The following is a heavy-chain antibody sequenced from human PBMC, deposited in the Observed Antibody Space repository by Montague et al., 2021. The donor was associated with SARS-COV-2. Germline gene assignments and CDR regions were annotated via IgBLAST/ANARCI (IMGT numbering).Heavy chain of an antibody. J-gene: IGHJ5*02. CDR2: ISYSGST. Sequence: SETLSLTYTVSAGSISTNSYYWAWIRQPPGKGLEWIGSISYSGSTYFNPSLESRLTMSVDTSKNHFSLKLSSVTAADTAVYHCARLWDFYGSGSYKNSWFDPWGQGTRVTVSS. CDR3: ARLWDFYGSGSYKNSWFDP. D-gene: IGHD3-10*01. V-gene: IGHV4-39*02. CDR1: AGSISTNSYY.